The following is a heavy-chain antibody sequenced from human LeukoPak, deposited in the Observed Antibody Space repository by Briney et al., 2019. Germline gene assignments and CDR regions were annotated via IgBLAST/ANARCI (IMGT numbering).Heavy chain of an antibody. Sequence: ASVTVSCTASGYTFTSYGISWVRQAPGQGLEWMGWISAYNGNTNYAQKFQGRDTITADESTSTAYMELSSLRSEDTAVYYCARGPPFDYGVAYYFDYWGQGTLVTVSS. V-gene: IGHV1-18*01. D-gene: IGHD4-17*01. CDR1: GYTFTSYG. J-gene: IGHJ4*02. CDR2: ISAYNGNT. CDR3: ARGPPFDYGVAYYFDY.